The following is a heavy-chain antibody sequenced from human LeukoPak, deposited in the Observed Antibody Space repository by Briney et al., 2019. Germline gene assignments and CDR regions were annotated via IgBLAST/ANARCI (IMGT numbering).Heavy chain of an antibody. CDR3: ARQYYDSSGYYPWYFDY. D-gene: IGHD3-22*01. V-gene: IGHV4-39*01. CDR2: VYYSGST. CDR1: GGSFSSSTYY. J-gene: IGHJ4*02. Sequence: SETLSLTCTVSGGSFSSSTYYWGWIRQPPGKGLEWIGGVYYSGSTYYNHSLKSRVTISVDTSKNQFSLKLTSVTAADTAVYYCARQYYDSSGYYPWYFDYWGQGTLVTVSS.